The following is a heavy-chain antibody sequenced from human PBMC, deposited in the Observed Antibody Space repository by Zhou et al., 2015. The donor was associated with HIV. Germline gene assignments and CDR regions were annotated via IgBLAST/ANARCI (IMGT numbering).Heavy chain of an antibody. Sequence: QVHLVQSGAEVRKPGASVKVSCKASGYTFTNYGINWVRQAPGQGLEWMGWISSYNGNTYYAQKVQGRVTMTTDTSTSTAYMELRSLRSDDTAVYYCARDDASGYHSFDFWGQGTLVSVSS. J-gene: IGHJ4*02. CDR3: ARDDASGYHSFDF. V-gene: IGHV1-18*01. CDR2: ISSYNGNT. CDR1: GYTFTNYG. D-gene: IGHD3-22*01.